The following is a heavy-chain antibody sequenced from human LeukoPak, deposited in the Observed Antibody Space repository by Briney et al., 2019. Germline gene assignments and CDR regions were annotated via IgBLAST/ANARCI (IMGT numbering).Heavy chain of an antibody. D-gene: IGHD6-19*01. CDR1: GGTISSYH. Sequence: ASETLSLTCTVSGGTISSYHWTWIRQPAGKGLEWIGRIHTSGSTNYNPSLKSRVAMSVETSKNQLFLKLSSLTAADTAVYYCARGAMAVAGRVFDYWGQGTLVTVSS. CDR3: ARGAMAVAGRVFDY. CDR2: IHTSGST. V-gene: IGHV4-4*07. J-gene: IGHJ4*02.